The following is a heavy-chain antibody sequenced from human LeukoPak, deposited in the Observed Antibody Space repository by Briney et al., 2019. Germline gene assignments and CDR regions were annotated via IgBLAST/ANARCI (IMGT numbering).Heavy chain of an antibody. CDR1: GFTFSSYA. D-gene: IGHD3-22*01. CDR3: VRSSVYYYYFAY. Sequence: GGSLRLSCAASGFTFSSYAMHWVRQAPGKGLEWVAVISYDGSNKYYADSVKGRFTISRDNSKNTLYLQMNSLRAEDTAVYYCVRSSVYYYYFAYWSQGTLVTVSS. CDR2: ISYDGSNK. V-gene: IGHV3-30-3*01. J-gene: IGHJ4*02.